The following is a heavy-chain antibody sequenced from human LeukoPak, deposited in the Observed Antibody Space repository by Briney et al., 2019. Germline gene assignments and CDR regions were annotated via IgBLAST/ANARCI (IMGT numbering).Heavy chain of an antibody. V-gene: IGHV3-30*03. D-gene: IGHD1-26*01. CDR2: ISYDGSNK. Sequence: GGSLRLSCAASGFTFSHYGVHWVRQAPGKGLEWVAVISYDGSNKYYADSVKGRFTISRDNSKNTVLLQMNSLRAEDTAVYYCARGSIVGARGLGDYWGQGTLVTVSS. CDR1: GFTFSHYG. CDR3: ARGSIVGARGLGDY. J-gene: IGHJ4*02.